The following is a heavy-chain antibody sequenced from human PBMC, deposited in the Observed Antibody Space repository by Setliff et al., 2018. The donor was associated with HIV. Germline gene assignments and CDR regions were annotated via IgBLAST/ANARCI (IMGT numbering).Heavy chain of an antibody. D-gene: IGHD2-15*01. CDR1: GGSISSGNYY. V-gene: IGHV4-61*02. CDR3: ARMGIVVVVAAPNWYFDL. Sequence: SETLSLTCTVSGGSISSGNYYWSWIRQPAGKGLEWIGRIYTSGNTYYNPSLKSRVTTSVDTSKNQFSLKLSSVTAADTAVYYCARMGIVVVVAAPNWYFDLWGRGTLVTVSS. J-gene: IGHJ2*01. CDR2: IYTSGNT.